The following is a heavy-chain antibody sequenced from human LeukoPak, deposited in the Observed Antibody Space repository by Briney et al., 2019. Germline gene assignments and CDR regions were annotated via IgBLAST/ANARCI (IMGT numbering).Heavy chain of an antibody. CDR3: TRGPGRSSSPYYGMDV. CDR1: GFTFSSCS. D-gene: IGHD6-6*01. CDR2: ITPTADWT. Sequence: GGSLRLSCVASGFTFSSCSMTWVRQAPGKGLECVSTITPTADWTFYADSVKGRFSISRDNSKNTVYLQMNSLRAEDTAVYHCTRGPGRSSSPYYGMDVWGQGTTVTVSS. J-gene: IGHJ6*02. V-gene: IGHV3-23*01.